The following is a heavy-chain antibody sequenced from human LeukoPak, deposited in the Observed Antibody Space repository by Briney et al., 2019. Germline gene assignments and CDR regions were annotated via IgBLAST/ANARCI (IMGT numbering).Heavy chain of an antibody. CDR1: GASFSGYY. CDR3: ATRTYGGNSPFDY. CDR2: INHSGST. D-gene: IGHD4-23*01. V-gene: IGHV4-34*01. J-gene: IGHJ4*02. Sequence: SQTLSLTCAVYGASFSGYYWSWLRQPPGKGLEWIGEINHSGSTNYNPSLKSRVTISVDTSKNQFSLKLSSVTAADTAVYYCATRTYGGNSPFDYWGQGTLVTVSS.